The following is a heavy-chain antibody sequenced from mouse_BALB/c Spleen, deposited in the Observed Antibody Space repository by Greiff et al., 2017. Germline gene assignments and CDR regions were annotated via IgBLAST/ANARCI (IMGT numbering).Heavy chain of an antibody. J-gene: IGHJ4*01. CDR1: GYTFTSYY. CDR3: ARWAYGNPAMDY. CDR2: IYPGNVNT. D-gene: IGHD2-1*01. Sequence: VQLQQSGPELVKPGASVRISCKASGYTFTSYYIHWVQQRPGQGLEWIGWIYPGNVNTKYNEKFKGKATLTADKSSSTAYMQLSSLTSEDSAVYFCARWAYGNPAMDYWGQGTAVTVSS. V-gene: IGHV1S56*01.